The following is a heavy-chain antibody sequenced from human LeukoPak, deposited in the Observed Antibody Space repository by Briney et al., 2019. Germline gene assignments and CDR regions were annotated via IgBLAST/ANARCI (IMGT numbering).Heavy chain of an antibody. CDR2: IYPRDGST. CDR3: ARDQEAFDY. J-gene: IGHJ4*02. Sequence: ASVKVSCKASGYSFTSNYIHWVRQAPGQGLEWMGMIYPRDGSTSYAQKFQGRVTVTRDPSTSTVHMELSGPRSEDTAVYYCARDQEAFDYWGQGTLVTVSS. CDR1: GYSFTSNY. V-gene: IGHV1-46*01.